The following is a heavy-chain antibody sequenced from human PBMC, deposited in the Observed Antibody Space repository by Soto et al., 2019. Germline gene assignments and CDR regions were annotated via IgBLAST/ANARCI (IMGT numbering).Heavy chain of an antibody. Sequence: GASVKVSCKASGYTFTSYVISWVLQAPGQGLEWMGWISAYNGNTNYAQKLQGRVTMTTDTSTSTAYMELRSLRSDDTAVYYCARGITGTGLDRTYYYYYYLDVWGKGTTVTVSS. CDR3: ARGITGTGLDRTYYYYYYLDV. CDR2: ISAYNGNT. V-gene: IGHV1-18*01. D-gene: IGHD1-20*01. CDR1: GYTFTSYV. J-gene: IGHJ6*03.